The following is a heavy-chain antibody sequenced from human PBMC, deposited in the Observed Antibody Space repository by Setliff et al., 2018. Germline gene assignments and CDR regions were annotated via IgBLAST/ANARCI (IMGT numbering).Heavy chain of an antibody. CDR3: AKDRDNRWHNFDS. Sequence: GGSLRLSCLASGFTFSNNAMSWIRQAPGKWLEWVSVVYSGSPNTYYAASVKGRFTISRDNSKNTLYLQMNSLRVEDSGVYYCAKDRDNRWHNFDSWGHGVLVTVSS. J-gene: IGHJ4*01. CDR2: VYSGSPNT. D-gene: IGHD1-1*01. CDR1: GFTFSNNA. V-gene: IGHV3-23*03.